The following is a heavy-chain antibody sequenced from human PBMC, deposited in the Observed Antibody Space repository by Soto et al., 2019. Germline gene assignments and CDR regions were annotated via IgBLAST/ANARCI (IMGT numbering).Heavy chain of an antibody. J-gene: IGHJ6*02. V-gene: IGHV4-30-4*01. Sequence: SETLSLTCTVSGGSIKSDYYWTWVRQTAGGGLEWMGYKYYSGATDSDPSLKRRVSFSVDTSKNQFYLNLTSVTVADTAVYYCARGRPNYFYYGLDVWGQGIPVTVSS. CDR2: KYYSGAT. CDR1: GGSIKSDYY. CDR3: ARGRPNYFYYGLDV.